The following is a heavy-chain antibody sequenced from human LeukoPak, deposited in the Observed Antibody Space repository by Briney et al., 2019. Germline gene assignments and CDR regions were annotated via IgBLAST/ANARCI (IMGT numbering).Heavy chain of an antibody. D-gene: IGHD4-11*01. V-gene: IGHV3-48*04. CDR1: GFTFSSYS. J-gene: IGHJ6*03. CDR2: ISSSSSTI. Sequence: PGGSLRLSCAASGFTFSSYSMSGVRQAPGKGLEWVSYISSSSSTIYYADSMKGRVTTSRDNAKNSLYLQMNSLRAEDTAVYYCAREVNYYYYMDVWGKGTTVTVSS. CDR3: AREVNYYYYMDV.